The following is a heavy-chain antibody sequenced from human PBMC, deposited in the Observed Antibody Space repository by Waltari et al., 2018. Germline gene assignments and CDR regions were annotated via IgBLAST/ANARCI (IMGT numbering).Heavy chain of an antibody. Sequence: QVQLQESGPGLVKPSETLSLTCIVSGDSITSYYWNWIRQPPGKGLEWIGYFNNSGSTNYNPSLKSRVTISVDTSKNQFSLKLTSVTAADTAVYYCARDPGSASWYGAFDVWGQGTMVSVSS. CDR2: FNNSGST. CDR1: GDSITSYY. V-gene: IGHV4-59*01. D-gene: IGHD6-13*01. J-gene: IGHJ3*01. CDR3: ARDPGSASWYGAFDV.